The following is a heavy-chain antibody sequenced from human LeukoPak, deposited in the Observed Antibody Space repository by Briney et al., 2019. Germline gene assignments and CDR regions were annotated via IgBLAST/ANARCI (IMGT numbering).Heavy chain of an antibody. CDR2: INNDGSST. V-gene: IGHV3-74*01. Sequence: GGSLRLSCAASGFTFSSYWMHWVRQAPGKGLVWVSRINNDGSSTNYADSVKGRFTISRDNAKNTLYLQMNSLRAEDTAVYYCARDWDTDGMDVWGQGTTVTVSS. D-gene: IGHD1-26*01. CDR3: ARDWDTDGMDV. CDR1: GFTFSSYW. J-gene: IGHJ6*02.